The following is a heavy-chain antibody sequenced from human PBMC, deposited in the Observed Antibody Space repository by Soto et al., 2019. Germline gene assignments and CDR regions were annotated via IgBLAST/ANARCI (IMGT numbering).Heavy chain of an antibody. CDR3: ARRGSYGSDYHYYGMYV. J-gene: IGHJ6*02. CDR2: IYPGDSDT. CDR1: GHRFTSYC. D-gene: IGHD5-18*01. Sequence: PGESLNISCKGSGHRFTSYCICWVLQMPGKGREWRGIIYPGDSDTRYSPSYQDQVTISADKSISTAYLQWSSLKPSDTSMYYCARRGSYGSDYHYYGMYVWGQGATVTVSS. V-gene: IGHV5-51*01.